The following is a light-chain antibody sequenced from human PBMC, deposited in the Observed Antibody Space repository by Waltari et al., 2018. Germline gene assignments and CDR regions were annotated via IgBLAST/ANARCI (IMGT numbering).Light chain of an antibody. CDR2: TAS. J-gene: IGKJ2*03. Sequence: DIRMTQSPSTLSASVGDRVTFTCRASQSVSSSLAWYQQKPGKAPKLLIYTASTLQSGVPSRFSGSGSGTGFMLTISSLQPDDFGTYYCQQYKSYSAYSFGQGTRLEI. CDR1: QSVSSS. CDR3: QQYKSYSAYS. V-gene: IGKV1-5*03.